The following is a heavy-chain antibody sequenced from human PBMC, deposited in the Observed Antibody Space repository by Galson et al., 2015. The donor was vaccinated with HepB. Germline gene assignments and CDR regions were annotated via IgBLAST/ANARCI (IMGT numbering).Heavy chain of an antibody. CDR3: ARGRVAAPVTFTLRRTYYFDY. CDR1: GDSVSSNSAA. CDR2: TYYRSKWYN. J-gene: IGHJ4*02. Sequence: CAISGDSVSSNSAAWNWIRQSPSRGLEWLGRTYYRSKWYNDYAVSVKGRITINPDTSKNQFSLQLSSVSPEDTAVYFCARGRVAAPVTFTLRRTYYFDYWDQGTLVAVSS. D-gene: IGHD6-13*01. V-gene: IGHV6-1*01.